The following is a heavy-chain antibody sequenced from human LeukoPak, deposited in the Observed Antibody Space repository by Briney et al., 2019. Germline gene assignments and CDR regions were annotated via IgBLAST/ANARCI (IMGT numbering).Heavy chain of an antibody. D-gene: IGHD1-26*01. CDR3: ARGGDYYYYGMDV. Sequence: SQTLSLTCAISGDSVSSNSVTWNWIRQSPSRGLEWLGRTYYRSTWYNDYAVSVKSRITINPDTSKNQFSLQLNSVTPEDTAVYYCARGGDYYYYGMDVWGHGTTVTVSS. V-gene: IGHV6-1*01. CDR1: GDSVSSNSVT. CDR2: TYYRSTWYN. J-gene: IGHJ6*02.